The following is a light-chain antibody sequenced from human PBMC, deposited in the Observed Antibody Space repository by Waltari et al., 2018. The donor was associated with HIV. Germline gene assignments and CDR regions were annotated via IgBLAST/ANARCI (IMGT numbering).Light chain of an antibody. J-gene: IGKJ2*01. CDR3: QQFETYYG. V-gene: IGKV1-5*03. Sequence: DIRMTQSPSTLSASIGARVTITCRASPNIVNFLAWYQQKPGKAPKLLMSLASSLERGVQGRFSGSDSGADFTLTSSGLQYEDVATYYWQQFETYYGFGQGTRLE. CDR2: LAS. CDR1: PNIVNF.